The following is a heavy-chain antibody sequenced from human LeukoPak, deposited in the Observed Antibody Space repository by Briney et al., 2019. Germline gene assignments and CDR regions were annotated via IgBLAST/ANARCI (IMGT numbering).Heavy chain of an antibody. Sequence: GGSLRLSCAASGFTVSSNYMSWVRQAPGKGLEWVSAISGSGGSTYYADSVKGRFTISRDNSKNTLYLQMNSLRAEDTAVYYCAKGVGSGSSTVDYWGQGTLVTVSS. CDR1: GFTVSSNY. CDR3: AKGVGSGSSTVDY. J-gene: IGHJ4*02. CDR2: ISGSGGST. D-gene: IGHD3-10*01. V-gene: IGHV3-23*01.